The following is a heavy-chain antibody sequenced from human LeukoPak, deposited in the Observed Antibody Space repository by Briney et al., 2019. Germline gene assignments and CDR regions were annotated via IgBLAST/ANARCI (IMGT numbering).Heavy chain of an antibody. V-gene: IGHV3-23*01. Sequence: GGSLRLSCAASGFTFSSYAMSWVRQAPGKGLEWVSAISGSGGSTYYADSVKGRFTISRDNSKNTLYLQMNSLRAEDTAVYYCAKAVGNYYDSSGFQHLGQGTLVTVSS. J-gene: IGHJ1*01. CDR3: AKAVGNYYDSSGFQH. CDR2: ISGSGGST. CDR1: GFTFSSYA. D-gene: IGHD3-22*01.